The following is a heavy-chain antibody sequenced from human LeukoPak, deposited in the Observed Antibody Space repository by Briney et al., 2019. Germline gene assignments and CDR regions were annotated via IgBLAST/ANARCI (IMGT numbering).Heavy chain of an antibody. CDR1: GFTFSRNS. V-gene: IGHV3-48*01. CDR3: ARARGYSYGYSDY. J-gene: IGHJ4*02. Sequence: GGSLRLSCAGSGFTFSRNSMNWVRQAPGKGLEWVSYISSSSNIIDYTDSVKGRFTISRDNAKNSLYLQMNSLRAEDTAVYYCARARGYSYGYSDYWGQGTLVTVSS. CDR2: ISSSSNII. D-gene: IGHD5-18*01.